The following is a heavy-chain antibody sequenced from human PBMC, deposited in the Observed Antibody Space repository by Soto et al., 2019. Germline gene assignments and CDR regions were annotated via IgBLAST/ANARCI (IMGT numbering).Heavy chain of an antibody. J-gene: IGHJ6*02. CDR3: AKDGLGYCTSTSCYRHYYYGMDV. CDR2: ISGSGGTT. Sequence: EVQLLESGGGLVQPGGSLRLSCAASGFTFSSYAMSWVRQSPGKGLERVSAISGSGGTTYYADSVKGRFTISRDNSRDTLYLQMSSLRADDTAVYYCAKDGLGYCTSTSCYRHYYYGMDVWGQGTTVTVSS. D-gene: IGHD2-2*02. CDR1: GFTFSSYA. V-gene: IGHV3-23*01.